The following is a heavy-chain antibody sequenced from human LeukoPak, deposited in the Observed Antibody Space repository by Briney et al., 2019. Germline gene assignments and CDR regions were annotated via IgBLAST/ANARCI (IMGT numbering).Heavy chain of an antibody. J-gene: IGHJ4*02. Sequence: PGGSLRLSCAASGFTFSSYGMHWVRQAPGKGLEWVAFIRYDGSNKYYADSVKGRFTISRDNSKNTLYLQMNSLRAEDTAVYYGARDGRVELWFGEPGDYWGQGTLVTVSS. V-gene: IGHV3-30*02. CDR1: GFTFSSYG. CDR3: ARDGRVELWFGEPGDY. D-gene: IGHD3-10*01. CDR2: IRYDGSNK.